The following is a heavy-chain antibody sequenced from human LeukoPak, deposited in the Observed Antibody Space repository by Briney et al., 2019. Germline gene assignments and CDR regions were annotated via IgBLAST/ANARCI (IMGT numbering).Heavy chain of an antibody. Sequence: ASVKVSCKASGYTFTSYGISWVRQAPGQGLEWMGWISAYNGNTNYAQKLQGRVTMTTDTSTSTAYMELRSLRSDDTAVYYCARDDASSGPDAFDIWGQGTMVTVSS. CDR3: ARDDASSGPDAFDI. CDR2: ISAYNGNT. D-gene: IGHD3-22*01. V-gene: IGHV1-18*01. J-gene: IGHJ3*02. CDR1: GYTFTSYG.